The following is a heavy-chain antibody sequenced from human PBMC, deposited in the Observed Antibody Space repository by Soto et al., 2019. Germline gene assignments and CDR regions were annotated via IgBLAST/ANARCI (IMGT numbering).Heavy chain of an antibody. Sequence: GGSLRLSCAASGFMFSSYAMSWVRQAPGKGLEWVSVISGSGDNTYYADSVKGRFTISRDSSKDTLYLQMNSLRADDTAVYYCAKTFFSGSGSYRGWFDPWGQGTQVTVSS. CDR3: AKTFFSGSGSYRGWFDP. D-gene: IGHD3-10*01. V-gene: IGHV3-23*01. J-gene: IGHJ5*02. CDR1: GFMFSSYA. CDR2: ISGSGDNT.